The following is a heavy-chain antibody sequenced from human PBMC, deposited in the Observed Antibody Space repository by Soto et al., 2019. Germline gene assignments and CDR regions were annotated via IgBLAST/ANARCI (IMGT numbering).Heavy chain of an antibody. CDR1: GYAFADLF. CDR2: INPKSRGT. D-gene: IGHD1-1*01. V-gene: IGHV1-2*02. CDR3: ARVTLKAGNWFDP. J-gene: IGHJ5*02. Sequence: APGKGSCQASGYAFADLFIHWGRQAPGEGFEWMGWINPKSRGTNYAQKFQGRVTMTRDTSNSTAYMELRDLRSDDTAVYYCARVTLKAGNWFDPWGQGTLVTVSS.